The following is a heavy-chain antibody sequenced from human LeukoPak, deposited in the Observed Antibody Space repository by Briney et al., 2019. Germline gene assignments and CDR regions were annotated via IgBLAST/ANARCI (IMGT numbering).Heavy chain of an antibody. CDR3: AKDQPHSSDFDY. CDR1: GFTFNSYS. D-gene: IGHD6-25*01. V-gene: IGHV3-23*01. J-gene: IGHJ4*02. Sequence: GGSLRLSCAASGFTFNSYSMNWVRQTPGKGLEWVSAISGSGGSTYYADSVKGRFTISRDNSKNTLYLQMNSLRAEDTAVYYCAKDQPHSSDFDYWGQGTLVTVSS. CDR2: ISGSGGST.